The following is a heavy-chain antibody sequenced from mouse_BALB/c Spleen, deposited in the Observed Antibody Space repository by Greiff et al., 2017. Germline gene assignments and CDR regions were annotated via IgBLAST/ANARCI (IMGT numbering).Heavy chain of an antibody. CDR2: ILPGSGST. Sequence: QVQLQQSGAELMKPGASVKISCKATGYTFSSYWIEWVKQRPGHGLEWIGEILPGSGSTNYNEKFKGKATFTADTSSNTAYMQLSSLTSEDSAVYYCASRRYDYDGFAYWGQGTLVTVSA. D-gene: IGHD2-4*01. CDR3: ASRRYDYDGFAY. V-gene: IGHV1-9*01. CDR1: GYTFSSYW. J-gene: IGHJ3*01.